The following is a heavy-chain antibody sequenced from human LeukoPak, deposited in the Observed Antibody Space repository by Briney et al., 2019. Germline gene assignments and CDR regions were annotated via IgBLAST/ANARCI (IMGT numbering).Heavy chain of an antibody. CDR2: ITNSSRTI. D-gene: IGHD5-24*01. CDR1: GFTFSSYS. Sequence: GGSLRLSCAASGFTFSSYSINWVRQAPGKGLEWVSYITNSSRTIYYADSVKGRFTISRDNAKNSPYLQMNSLRAEDTAVYYCARGFNWALDHWGQGTLVTVSS. J-gene: IGHJ4*02. V-gene: IGHV3-48*04. CDR3: ARGFNWALDH.